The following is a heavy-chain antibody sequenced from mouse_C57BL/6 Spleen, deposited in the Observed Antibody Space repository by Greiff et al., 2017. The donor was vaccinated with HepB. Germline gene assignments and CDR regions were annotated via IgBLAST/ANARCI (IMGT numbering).Heavy chain of an antibody. J-gene: IGHJ4*01. CDR3: TTRTAYAMDY. V-gene: IGHV14-4*01. D-gene: IGHD1-2*01. Sequence: LVESGAELVRPGASVKLSCTASGFNIKDDYMHWVKQRPEQGLEWIGWIDPENGDTEYASKFQGKATITADTSSNTAYLQLSSLTSEDTAVYYCTTRTAYAMDYWGQGTSVTVSS. CDR2: IDPENGDT. CDR1: GFNIKDDY.